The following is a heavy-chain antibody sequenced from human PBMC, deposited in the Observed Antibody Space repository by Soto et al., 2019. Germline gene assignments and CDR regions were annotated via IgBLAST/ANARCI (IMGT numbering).Heavy chain of an antibody. CDR1: GGSISSGDSC. CDR3: ARGPSGDKVDY. V-gene: IGHV4-30-4*01. D-gene: IGHD7-27*01. J-gene: IGHJ4*02. CDR2: IHDGGTT. Sequence: QVQLQESGPGLVKPSQTLSLTCTVSGGSISSGDSCWSWIRQPPDKGLEWIGHIHDGGTTYSNPSLKSRITISVDTSKTQFSLKLSSVSAADTAGYYFARGPSGDKVDYWGQGTLVTVSS.